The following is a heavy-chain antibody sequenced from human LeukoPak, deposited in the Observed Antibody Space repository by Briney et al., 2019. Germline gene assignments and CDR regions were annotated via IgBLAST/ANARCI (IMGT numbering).Heavy chain of an antibody. J-gene: IGHJ6*03. V-gene: IGHV3-23*01. Sequence: PGGSLRLSCAASGFTFYSYAISWVRQAPGKGLDWVSSISISSGVVNYADSVKGRFTISRDKSKNTVYLQMNGLRAEDTALYYCVRDAASAFYYYMDVWGKGTTVTVSS. CDR2: ISISSGVV. D-gene: IGHD6-25*01. CDR3: VRDAASAFYYYMDV. CDR1: GFTFYSYA.